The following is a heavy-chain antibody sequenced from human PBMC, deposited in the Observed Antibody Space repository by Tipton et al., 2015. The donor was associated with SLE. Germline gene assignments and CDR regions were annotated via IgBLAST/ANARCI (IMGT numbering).Heavy chain of an antibody. CDR2: IYYSGST. Sequence: TLSLTCTVSGGSISSHYWSWIRQPPGKGLEWIGYIYYSGSTNYNPSLKSRVTISVDTSKNQFSLKLSSVTAADTAVYYCARGYSYPSYFDLWGRGTLVTVSS. CDR3: ARGYSYPSYFDL. CDR1: GGSISSHY. V-gene: IGHV4-59*11. J-gene: IGHJ2*01. D-gene: IGHD5-18*01.